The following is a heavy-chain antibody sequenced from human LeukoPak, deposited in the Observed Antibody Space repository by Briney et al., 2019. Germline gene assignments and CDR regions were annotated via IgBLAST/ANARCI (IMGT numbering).Heavy chain of an antibody. V-gene: IGHV3-53*01. J-gene: IGHJ4*02. CDR3: ARIPIVLITSGGY. CDR2: IYSGGST. Sequence: PGGSLRLSCAASGFTVRSNYMTWARQAPGKGLEWLSVIYSGGSTYYADSVKGRFTISRDSSKNTLYLQMNSLRAEDTAVYYCARIPIVLITSGGYWGQGTLVTVSS. D-gene: IGHD3-22*01. CDR1: GFTVRSNY.